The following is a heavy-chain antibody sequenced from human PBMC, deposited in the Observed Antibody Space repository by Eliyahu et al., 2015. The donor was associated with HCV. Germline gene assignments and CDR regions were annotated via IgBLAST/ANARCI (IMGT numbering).Heavy chain of an antibody. Sequence: QVQLQESGPGLVKPSETLSLTCTVSGGSINNYYWSWIRQPPGKGTGGVGDIHFRWGTQHHPSLKSRVTISVDTPKNQFSLNLNSVTAADTAAYYCARGGYVKTSYAIDYWGQGTLVTVSS. J-gene: IGHJ4*02. CDR3: ARGGYVKTSYAIDY. CDR1: GGSINNYY. V-gene: IGHV4-59*01. CDR2: IHFRWGT. D-gene: IGHD2-15*01.